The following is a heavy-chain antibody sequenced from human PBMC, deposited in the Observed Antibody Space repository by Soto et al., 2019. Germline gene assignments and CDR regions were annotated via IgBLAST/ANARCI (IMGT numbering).Heavy chain of an antibody. D-gene: IGHD3-9*01. J-gene: IGHJ4*02. Sequence: GSGPTLVNPTQTLTLACTFSGFSLSTSGMCVSWIRQPPGKALEWLALIDWDDDKYYSTSLKTRLTISKDTSKNQVVLTMTNMDPVDTATYYCARHVGMGYDILTGPIDYWGQGTLVNVSS. CDR3: ARHVGMGYDILTGPIDY. CDR2: IDWDDDK. CDR1: GFSLSTSGMC. V-gene: IGHV2-70*01.